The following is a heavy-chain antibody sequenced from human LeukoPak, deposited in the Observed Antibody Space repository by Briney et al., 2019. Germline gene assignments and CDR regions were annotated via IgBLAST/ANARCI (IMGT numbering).Heavy chain of an antibody. CDR1: GGSFSGYY. D-gene: IGHD3-22*01. CDR3: ARGYAYYYDSSGYRPFGY. Sequence: KPSETLSLTCAVYGGSFSGYYWSWFRQPPGKGLEWIGEINHSGSTNYNPSLKSRVTISVDTSKNQFSLKLSSVTAADTAVYYCARGYAYYYDSSGYRPFGYWGQGTLVTVSS. J-gene: IGHJ4*02. V-gene: IGHV4-34*01. CDR2: INHSGST.